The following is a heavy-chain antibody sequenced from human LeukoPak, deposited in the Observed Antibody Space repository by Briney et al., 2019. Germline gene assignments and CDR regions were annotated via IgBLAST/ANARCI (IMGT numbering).Heavy chain of an antibody. CDR2: IKQDGSEK. Sequence: ETLSLTCTVSGGSISSGNYYWSWVRQAPGKGLEWVANIKQDGSEKYYVDSVKGRFTISRDNAKNSLYLQMNSLRAEDTAVYYCARDPVPYSGYDRFDYWGQGTLVTVSS. CDR1: GGSISSGNYY. D-gene: IGHD5-12*01. J-gene: IGHJ4*02. CDR3: ARDPVPYSGYDRFDY. V-gene: IGHV3-7*01.